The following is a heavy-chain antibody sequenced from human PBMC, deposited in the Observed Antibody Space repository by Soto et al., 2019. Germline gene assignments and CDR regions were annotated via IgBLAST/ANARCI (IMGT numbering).Heavy chain of an antibody. V-gene: IGHV5-51*01. CDR2: IYPGDSGT. Sequence: GESLKISCKGSGYSFTSYWIGWVRQMPGKGLEWVGIIYPGDSGTRYSPSFQGQVTISADKSISTAYLQWSSLKASDTAMYYCARTPAPKSLRYFDWSTLHGMDVWGQGATVTVSS. CDR1: GYSFTSYW. D-gene: IGHD3-9*01. CDR3: ARTPAPKSLRYFDWSTLHGMDV. J-gene: IGHJ6*02.